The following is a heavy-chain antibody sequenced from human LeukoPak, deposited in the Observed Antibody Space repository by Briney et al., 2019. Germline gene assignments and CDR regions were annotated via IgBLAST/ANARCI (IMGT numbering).Heavy chain of an antibody. J-gene: IGHJ4*02. D-gene: IGHD3/OR15-3a*01. CDR2: INHSGST. V-gene: IGHV4-34*01. Sequence: SETLSLTCAVYGGSFSGYYWSWIRQPPGEGLEWIGEINHSGSTNYNPSLKSRVTISVDTSKNQFSLKLSSVTAADTAVYYCATGLVPIDYWGQGTLVTVSS. CDR1: GGSFSGYY. CDR3: ATGLVPIDY.